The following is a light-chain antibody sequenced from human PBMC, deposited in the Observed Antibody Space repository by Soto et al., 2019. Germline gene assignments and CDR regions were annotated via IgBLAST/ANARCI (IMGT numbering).Light chain of an antibody. V-gene: IGKV3D-20*02. J-gene: IGKJ5*01. Sequence: DIVLTQSPGTLSLSPGERATLSCRTSQTVSSAYLAWYKQKPGQAPRLLIYGASSRATGIPDRFSGSGSGTDFTLTISRLEPEDSAVYYCQQRSNWPPITFGQGTRLEIK. CDR3: QQRSNWPPIT. CDR1: QTVSSAY. CDR2: GAS.